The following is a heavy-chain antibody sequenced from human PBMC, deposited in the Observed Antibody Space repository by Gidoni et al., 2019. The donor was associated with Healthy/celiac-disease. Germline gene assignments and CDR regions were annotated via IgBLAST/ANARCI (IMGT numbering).Heavy chain of an antibody. V-gene: IGHV4-39*01. CDR1: GCSLSSSSYY. CDR3: ARHSYGDAFGY. Sequence: LQLQESCPGLVKPSETLSLTCTVSGCSLSSSSYYWGWLRQPPGKGLEWLGSIYDSGCTYDNPSLKSRVTISVDTSKNQFSLKLSSVTAADTAVYYCARHSYGDAFGYWGQGTLVTVSS. J-gene: IGHJ4*02. CDR2: IYDSGCT. D-gene: IGHD4-17*01.